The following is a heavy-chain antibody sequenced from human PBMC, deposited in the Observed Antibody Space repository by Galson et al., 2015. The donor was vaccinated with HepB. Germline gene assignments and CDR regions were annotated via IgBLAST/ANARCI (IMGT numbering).Heavy chain of an antibody. D-gene: IGHD6-19*01. CDR2: ISSNGGST. CDR1: GSTFSSYA. J-gene: IGHJ4*02. CDR3: VKGLSSGWYDFGY. Sequence: SLRLSCAASGSTFSSYAMHWVRQAPGKGLEYVSAISSNGGSTYYADSVKGRFTISRDNSKNTLYLQMSSLRAEDTAVYYCVKGLSSGWYDFGYWGQGTLVTVSS. V-gene: IGHV3-64D*06.